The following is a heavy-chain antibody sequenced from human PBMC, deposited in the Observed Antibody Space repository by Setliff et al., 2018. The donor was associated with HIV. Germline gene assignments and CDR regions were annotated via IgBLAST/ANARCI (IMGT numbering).Heavy chain of an antibody. V-gene: IGHV4-34*01. CDR3: ARGFSGDYLFTGYLDV. D-gene: IGHD3-22*01. CDR1: GGSFSGFY. Sequence: PSETLSLTCAVYGGSFSGFYWNWIRQAPGKGLEWIGEINHSRRTKYNPSLKSRVXISVDTSKNQFSLKLSSVTAADTAFYYCARGFSGDYLFTGYLDVWGKGTTVTVSS. CDR2: INHSRRT. J-gene: IGHJ6*03.